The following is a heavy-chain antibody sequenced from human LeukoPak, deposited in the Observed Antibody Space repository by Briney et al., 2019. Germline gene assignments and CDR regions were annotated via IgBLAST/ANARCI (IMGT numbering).Heavy chain of an antibody. Sequence: SETLSLTCTVSGGSISSSSYYWGWIRQPPGKGLEWIGSIYYSGSTYYNPSLKSRVTISLDTSKNQFSLKLSSVTAADTAVYYCARVTELGYCSGGSCYAAAFDIWGQGTMVTVSS. CDR3: ARVTELGYCSGGSCYAAAFDI. V-gene: IGHV4-39*07. J-gene: IGHJ3*02. CDR2: IYYSGST. D-gene: IGHD2-15*01. CDR1: GGSISSSSYY.